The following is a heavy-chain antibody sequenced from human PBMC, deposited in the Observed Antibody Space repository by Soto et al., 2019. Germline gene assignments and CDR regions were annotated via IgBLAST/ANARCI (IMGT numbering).Heavy chain of an antibody. J-gene: IGHJ5*02. D-gene: IGHD2-15*01. CDR2: INHSGST. CDR1: GGSFSGYY. V-gene: IGHV4-34*01. Sequence: QVQLQQWGAGLLKPSETLSLTCAVYGGSFSGYYWSWIRQPPGKGLEWIGEINHSGSTNYNPSLKRRVTRSVDTSKNQFSLKLSSVTAADTAVYYCARGTVVVVAATNGPKNWFDPWGQGTLVTVSS. CDR3: ARGTVVVVAATNGPKNWFDP.